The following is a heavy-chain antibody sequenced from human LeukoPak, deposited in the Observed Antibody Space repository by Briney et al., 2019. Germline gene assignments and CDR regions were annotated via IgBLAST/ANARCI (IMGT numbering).Heavy chain of an antibody. V-gene: IGHV4-30-4*01. CDR3: ARVSAAAGIVDY. Sequence: SQTLSLTCTVSGGSISSGDYYWSWIRQPPGKGLEWIGYIYYSGSTYYNPSLKSRVTISVDTSKNQFSLKLSSVTAADTAVYYCARVSAAAGIVDYWGQGTLVTVSS. J-gene: IGHJ4*02. D-gene: IGHD6-13*01. CDR2: IYYSGST. CDR1: GGSISSGDYY.